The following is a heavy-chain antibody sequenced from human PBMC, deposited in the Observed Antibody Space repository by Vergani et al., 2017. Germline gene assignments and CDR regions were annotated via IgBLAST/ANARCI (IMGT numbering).Heavy chain of an antibody. V-gene: IGHV1-69*04. Sequence: QVQLAQSGAEVKKPGSSVKVSCKASGGTFSSYAISWVRQAPGQGLEWMGRIIPILGIANYAQKFQGRVTITADKSTSTAYMELSSLRSEDTAVYYCARCITIFGVVMSNYYYYMDVWGKGTTVTVSS. CDR1: GGTFSSYA. CDR3: ARCITIFGVVMSNYYYYMDV. D-gene: IGHD3-3*01. CDR2: IIPILGIA. J-gene: IGHJ6*03.